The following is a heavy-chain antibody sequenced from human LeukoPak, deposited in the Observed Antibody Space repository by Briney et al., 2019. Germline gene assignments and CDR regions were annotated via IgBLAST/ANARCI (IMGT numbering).Heavy chain of an antibody. CDR1: GFTFSHFA. CDR3: AKDAQRGFDYSNSLEH. Sequence: GGTLRLSCETSGFTFSHFAMHCVCQGPRKGLWWVSVIWSDATTQYSAHSVKCRFTISRDNFRRTVSLEMNSLRAEDTAVYYCAKDAQRGFDYSNSLEHWGQGSLVIVSS. J-gene: IGHJ5*02. V-gene: IGHV3-33*06. D-gene: IGHD4-11*01. CDR2: IWSDATTQ.